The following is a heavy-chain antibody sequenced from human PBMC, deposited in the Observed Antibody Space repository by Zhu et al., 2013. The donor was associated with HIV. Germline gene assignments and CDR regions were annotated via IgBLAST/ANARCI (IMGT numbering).Heavy chain of an antibody. J-gene: IGHJ4*02. V-gene: IGHV1-58*01. D-gene: IGHD1-26*01. CDR2: IVVGSGNT. Sequence: QMQLVQSGPEVKKPGTSVKVSCKASGFTFTSSAVQWVRQARGQRLEWIGWIVVGSGNTNYAQKFQERVTITRDMSTSTAYMELSSLRSEDTAVYYCAASKYSGSDSYDDYWGQGTLVTVSS. CDR3: AASKYSGSDSYDDY. CDR1: GFTFTSSA.